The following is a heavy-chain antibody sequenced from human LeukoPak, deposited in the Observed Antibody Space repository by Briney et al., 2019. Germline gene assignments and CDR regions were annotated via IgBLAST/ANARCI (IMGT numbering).Heavy chain of an antibody. CDR2: ISYDGSNK. Sequence: GGSLRLSCAASGFTFSSYAMHWVRQAPGKGLEWVAVISYDGSNKYYADSVKGRFTISRDNSKNTLYLQMNSLRAEDTAVYYCAKNARMTTVTSELDYWGQGTLVTVSS. CDR3: AKNARMTTVTSELDY. J-gene: IGHJ4*02. V-gene: IGHV3-30-3*02. CDR1: GFTFSSYA. D-gene: IGHD4-17*01.